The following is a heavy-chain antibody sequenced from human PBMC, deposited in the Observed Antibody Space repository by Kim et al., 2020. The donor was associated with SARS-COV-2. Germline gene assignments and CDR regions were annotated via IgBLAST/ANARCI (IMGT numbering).Heavy chain of an antibody. CDR3: ANERSDVEMAY. J-gene: IGHJ4*02. CDR2: T. V-gene: IGHV3-23*01. Sequence: TYYADSGKGRFTISRDNSKKTLYLQMNSLRAEDTAVYYCANERSDVEMAYWGQGTLVTVSS.